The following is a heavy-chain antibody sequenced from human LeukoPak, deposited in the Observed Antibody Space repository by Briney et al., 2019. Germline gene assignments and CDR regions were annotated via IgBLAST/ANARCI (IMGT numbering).Heavy chain of an antibody. J-gene: IGHJ5*02. CDR2: ISGSGGSST. CDR1: GFTLSSYA. V-gene: IGHV3-23*01. Sequence: PGGSLRLSCAASGFTLSSYAMSWVRQAPGKGLEWVSAISGSGGSSTYYADSVKGRFTISRDNSKNTLYLQMNSLRAEDTAVYYCARDLGQYYDTSDNWFDPWGQGTLVTVSS. D-gene: IGHD3-22*01. CDR3: ARDLGQYYDTSDNWFDP.